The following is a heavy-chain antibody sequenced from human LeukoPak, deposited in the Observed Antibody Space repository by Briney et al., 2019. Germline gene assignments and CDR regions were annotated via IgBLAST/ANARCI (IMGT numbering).Heavy chain of an antibody. CDR3: ARDWGLTTVTSYYFDY. D-gene: IGHD4-17*01. J-gene: IGHJ4*02. V-gene: IGHV3-11*04. Sequence: GGSLRLSCAASGFTFSDYYMSWIRQAPGKGLEWVSYISSSGSTIYYADSVRGRFTISRDNAKNSLYLQMNSLRADDTAVYYCARDWGLTTVTSYYFDYWGQGTLVTVSS. CDR2: ISSSGSTI. CDR1: GFTFSDYY.